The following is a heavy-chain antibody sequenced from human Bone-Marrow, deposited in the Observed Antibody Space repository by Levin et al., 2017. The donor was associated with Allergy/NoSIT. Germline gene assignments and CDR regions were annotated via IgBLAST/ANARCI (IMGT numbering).Heavy chain of an antibody. CDR2: ISWNSDRI. CDR1: GFTFDDYA. J-gene: IGHJ4*02. Sequence: SLKISCEASGFTFDDYAMHWVRQSPGKGLEWVSGISWNSDRIDYADSVKGRFTISRDNAKNSFYLQMNSLRTDDTALYYCARDPLYSGSFKFDYWGQGTLVTVSS. D-gene: IGHD1-26*01. CDR3: ARDPLYSGSFKFDY. V-gene: IGHV3-9*01.